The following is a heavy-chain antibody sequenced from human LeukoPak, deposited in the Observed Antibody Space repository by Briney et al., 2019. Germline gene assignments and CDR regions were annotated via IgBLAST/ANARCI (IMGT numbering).Heavy chain of an antibody. J-gene: IGHJ4*02. CDR2: ISSSSSTI. CDR3: ARETSSGWALDY. D-gene: IGHD6-19*01. V-gene: IGHV3-48*02. Sequence: GGSMRLSCEASGFTFSSYSMNWVPQAPGKGLEWVSYISSSSSTIYYADSVKGRFTISRDNAKNSLYLQMNSLRDEDTAVYYCARETSSGWALDYWGQGTLVTVSS. CDR1: GFTFSSYS.